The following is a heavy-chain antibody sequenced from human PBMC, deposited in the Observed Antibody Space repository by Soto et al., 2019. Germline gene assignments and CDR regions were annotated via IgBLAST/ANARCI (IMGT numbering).Heavy chain of an antibody. V-gene: IGHV1-69*12. D-gene: IGHD3-22*01. CDR2: IIPVFRAP. Sequence: QVHLVQSGAEVKKPGSSVKVSCKVSGGTFDTYAISWVRQAPGQGLEWMGGIIPVFRAPDYAQKFQGRVTITADESARTAHMELTGLRFEDTAVYYWARDKGRPQLGGNYSYITDVSGQGPAVTVSS. CDR1: GGTFDTYA. CDR3: ARDKGRPQLGGNYSYITDV. J-gene: IGHJ6*02.